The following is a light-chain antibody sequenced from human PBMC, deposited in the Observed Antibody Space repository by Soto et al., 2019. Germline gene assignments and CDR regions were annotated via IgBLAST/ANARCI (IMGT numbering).Light chain of an antibody. Sequence: EIHVTQSPSSLSASVGDRVTITCRASQSIKDYLNWYQQKPGKAPKLLISAASNLQSGVPLRFSGSGSGTQFTLTISSLQPEDFASYFCQQTYSTLITFGQGTRLDMK. CDR1: QSIKDY. J-gene: IGKJ5*01. CDR3: QQTYSTLIT. V-gene: IGKV1-39*01. CDR2: AAS.